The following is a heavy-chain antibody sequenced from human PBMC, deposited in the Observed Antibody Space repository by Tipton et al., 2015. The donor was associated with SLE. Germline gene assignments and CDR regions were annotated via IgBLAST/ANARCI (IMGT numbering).Heavy chain of an antibody. CDR3: TLTPTLIVAGLGDS. CDR2: IRSKAYGGTT. D-gene: IGHD2/OR15-2a*01. Sequence: SLRLSCTASGFTFSGYATTWVRQAPGKGLEWVGFIRSKAYGGTTEYAASVKGRFTISRDDSKSIAFLQMNSLRIEDTAVYYCTLTPTLIVAGLGDSWGQGTLVTVSS. J-gene: IGHJ4*02. CDR1: GFTFSGYA. V-gene: IGHV3-49*04.